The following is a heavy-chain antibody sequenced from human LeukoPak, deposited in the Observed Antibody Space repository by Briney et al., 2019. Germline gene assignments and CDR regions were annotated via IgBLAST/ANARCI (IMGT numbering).Heavy chain of an antibody. CDR3: AKAPEWELSIYYFDY. CDR1: GFTFDDYA. D-gene: IGHD1-26*01. Sequence: SLRLSCAASGFTFDDYAMHWVRQAPGKGLEWVSGISWNSGSIGYADSVKGRSTISRDNAKNSLYLQMNSLRAEDTALYYCAKAPEWELSIYYFDYWGQGTLVTVSS. CDR2: ISWNSGSI. J-gene: IGHJ4*02. V-gene: IGHV3-9*01.